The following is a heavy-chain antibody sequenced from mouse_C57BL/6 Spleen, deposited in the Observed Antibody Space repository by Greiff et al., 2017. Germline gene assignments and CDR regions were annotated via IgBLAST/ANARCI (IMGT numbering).Heavy chain of an antibody. CDR1: GYTFTSYW. V-gene: IGHV1-64*01. CDR2: IHPNSGST. CDR3: ARSAGSAWFAY. J-gene: IGHJ3*01. D-gene: IGHD1-2*01. Sequence: QVQLQQPGAELVKPGASVKLSCKASGYTFTSYWMHWVQQRPGQGLEWIGMIHPNSGSTNYNEKIKSKATLTVDKSSSTAYMQLSSLTSEDSAVYYCARSAGSAWFAYWGQGTLVTVSA.